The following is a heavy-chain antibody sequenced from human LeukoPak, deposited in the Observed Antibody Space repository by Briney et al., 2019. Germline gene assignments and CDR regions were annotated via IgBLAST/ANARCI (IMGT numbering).Heavy chain of an antibody. V-gene: IGHV3-66*03. CDR1: GFTVSSNY. Sequence: PGGSLRLSCAASGFTVSSNYMSWVRQAPGKGLEWVSVIYSCGSTYYADSVKGRFTISRDNSKNTLYLQMNSLRDEDTAVYYCARERGYSSGWYLDYWGQGTLVTVSS. D-gene: IGHD6-19*01. CDR2: IYSCGST. J-gene: IGHJ4*02. CDR3: ARERGYSSGWYLDY.